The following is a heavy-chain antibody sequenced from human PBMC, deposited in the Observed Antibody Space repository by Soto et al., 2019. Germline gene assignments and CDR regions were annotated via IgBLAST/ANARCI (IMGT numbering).Heavy chain of an antibody. J-gene: IGHJ6*02. CDR2: IRSKAYGGTT. V-gene: IGHV3-49*04. D-gene: IGHD3-22*01. CDR3: TRTAGYYDSSRYYSGYYYYGMDV. Sequence: PGGSLRLSCTASEFTFGDYAMSWVRQAPGKGLEWVGFIRSKAYGGTTEYAASVKGRFTISRDDSKSIAYLQMNSLKTEDTAVFYCTRTAGYYDSSRYYSGYYYYGMDVWGRGTTVTVYS. CDR1: EFTFGDYA.